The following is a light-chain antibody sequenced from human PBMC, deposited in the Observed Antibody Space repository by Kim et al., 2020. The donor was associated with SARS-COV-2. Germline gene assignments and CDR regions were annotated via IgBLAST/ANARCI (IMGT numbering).Light chain of an antibody. J-gene: IGKJ1*01. Sequence: ASVGDTVTITCRASQSISSWLAWYQQKPGKAPKLLIYDASSLESGVPSRFSGRGFGTEFTLTINSLQPDDFATYYCQRYDSYSRTFGQGTKVDIK. CDR2: DAS. V-gene: IGKV1-5*01. CDR3: QRYDSYSRT. CDR1: QSISSW.